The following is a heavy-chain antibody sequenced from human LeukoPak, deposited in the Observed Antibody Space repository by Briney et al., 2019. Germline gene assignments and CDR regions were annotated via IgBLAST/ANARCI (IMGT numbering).Heavy chain of an antibody. Sequence: GGSLRLSCAASGFTFSDYWMSWVRQAPGKGLEWVANIKQNGSEEVYVDSVKGRFTISRDNTKNSLYLQMNSLRVEDTVVYYCADPGVGFWGQGALVTVSS. D-gene: IGHD2-8*01. V-gene: IGHV3-7*01. J-gene: IGHJ4*02. CDR3: ADPGVGF. CDR1: GFTFSDYW. CDR2: IKQNGSEE.